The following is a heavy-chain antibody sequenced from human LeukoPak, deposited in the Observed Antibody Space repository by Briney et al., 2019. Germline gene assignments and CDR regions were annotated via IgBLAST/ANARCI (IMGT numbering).Heavy chain of an antibody. V-gene: IGHV4-30-4*01. J-gene: IGHJ4*02. CDR2: IYYSGST. Sequence: PSETLSLTCTVSGGSISSGDYYWSWIRQPPGKGLEWIGYIYYSGSTYCNPSLKSRVTISVDTSKNQFSLKLSSVTAADTAVYYCARWGTIHGNTHIDYWGQGTLVTVSS. CDR3: ARWGTIHGNTHIDY. CDR1: GGSISSGDYY. D-gene: IGHD4-23*01.